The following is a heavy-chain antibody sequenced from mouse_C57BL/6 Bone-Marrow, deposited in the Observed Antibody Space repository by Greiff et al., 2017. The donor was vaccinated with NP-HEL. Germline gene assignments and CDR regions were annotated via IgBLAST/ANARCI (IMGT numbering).Heavy chain of an antibody. V-gene: IGHV14-4*01. CDR1: GFNIKDDY. J-gene: IGHJ2*01. Sequence: EVQLHQSGAELVRPGASVKLSCTASGFNIKDDYMHWVKQRPEQGLEWIGWIDPENGDTEYASKFQGKATITADTSSNPADLQLSSLTSEDTAVYYCTTGYYGSSPYYFDYWGQGTTLTVSS. CDR3: TTGYYGSSPYYFDY. D-gene: IGHD1-1*01. CDR2: IDPENGDT.